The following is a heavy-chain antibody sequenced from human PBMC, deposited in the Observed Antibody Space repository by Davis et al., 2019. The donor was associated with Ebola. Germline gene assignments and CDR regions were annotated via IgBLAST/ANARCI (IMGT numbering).Heavy chain of an antibody. Sequence: GGSLRLSCAASGFTFRSYGMHWVRQAPGKGLEWVAVIWYDGSNKNYADSVKGRFTISRDNSKNTLYLQMNSLRAEDTAVYYCARDKKMATIWYFDYWGQGTLVTVSS. V-gene: IGHV3-33*01. CDR1: GFTFRSYG. D-gene: IGHD5-24*01. CDR3: ARDKKMATIWYFDY. J-gene: IGHJ4*02. CDR2: IWYDGSNK.